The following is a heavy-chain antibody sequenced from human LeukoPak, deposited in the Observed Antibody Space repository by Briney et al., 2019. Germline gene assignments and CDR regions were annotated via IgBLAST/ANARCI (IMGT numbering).Heavy chain of an antibody. V-gene: IGHV3-30*18. CDR2: ISYDGSNK. CDR1: GFTFCSYG. Sequence: PGGSLRLSCAASGFTFCSYGMHWVRQAPGRGLEWVAVISYDGSNKYYADSVKGRFTISRDNSKNTLYLQMNSLRAEDTAVYYCAKSDTAMVNGYFDYWGQGTLVTVSS. D-gene: IGHD5-18*01. CDR3: AKSDTAMVNGYFDY. J-gene: IGHJ4*02.